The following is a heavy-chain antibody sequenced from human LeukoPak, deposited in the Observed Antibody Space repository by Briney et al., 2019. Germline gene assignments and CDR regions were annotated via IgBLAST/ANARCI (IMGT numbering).Heavy chain of an antibody. CDR2: ITTSGTST. D-gene: IGHD1-26*01. V-gene: IGHV3-48*03. Sequence: GGSLRLSCATSGFTFSSYEMNWVRQAPGKGLEWISYITTSGTSTYYADSVKDRFTISRDNGKTALSLQMNSLRAEDTAVYYCVVHSATSCYWGQGTLVTVSS. CDR3: VVHSATSCY. J-gene: IGHJ4*02. CDR1: GFTFSSYE.